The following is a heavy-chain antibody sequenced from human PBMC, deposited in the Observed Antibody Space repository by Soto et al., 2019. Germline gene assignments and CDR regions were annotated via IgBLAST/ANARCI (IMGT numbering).Heavy chain of an antibody. J-gene: IGHJ6*02. CDR1: GFTFSSYA. V-gene: IGHV3-23*01. Sequence: GGSLRLSCAASGFTFSSYAMSWVRQAPGKGLEWFSAISGSGGSTYYADSVKGRFTISRDNSKNTLYLQMNSLRAEDTAVYYCAKTHSKYSSSWYRNYYYYGMDVWGQGTTVTVSS. CDR2: ISGSGGST. CDR3: AKTHSKYSSSWYRNYYYYGMDV. D-gene: IGHD6-13*01.